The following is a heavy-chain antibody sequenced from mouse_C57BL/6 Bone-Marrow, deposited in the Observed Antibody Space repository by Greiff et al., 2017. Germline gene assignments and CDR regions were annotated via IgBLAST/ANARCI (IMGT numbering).Heavy chain of an antibody. CDR1: GFTFSDYG. CDR2: ISNLAYSI. D-gene: IGHD1-1*02. Sequence: EVKLVESGGGLVQPGGSLKLSCAASGFTFSDYGMAWVRQAPRKGLEWVAFISNLAYSIYYADTVTGRFTISRENAKNTLYLEMSSLRSEDTAMYYCARHDYGQGYFDVWGTGTTVTVSS. CDR3: ARHDYGQGYFDV. J-gene: IGHJ1*03. V-gene: IGHV5-15*01.